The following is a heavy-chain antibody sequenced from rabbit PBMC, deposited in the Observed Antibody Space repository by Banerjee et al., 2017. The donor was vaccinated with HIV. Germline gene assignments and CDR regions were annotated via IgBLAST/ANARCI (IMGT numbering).Heavy chain of an antibody. CDR2: IHGGSTGWT. CDR1: GFTLSSSYW. V-gene: IGHV1S45*01. J-gene: IGHJ4*01. CDR3: ARDSDDEYGNYDL. D-gene: IGHD2-1*01. Sequence: QEQLEESGGDLVKPEGSLTLTCTASGFTLSSSYWICWVRQAPGKGLEWIGRIHGGSTGWTDYASWAKGRFTISKTSSTTVTLKMTSLTAADTATYFCARDSDDEYGNYDLWGPGTLVTVS.